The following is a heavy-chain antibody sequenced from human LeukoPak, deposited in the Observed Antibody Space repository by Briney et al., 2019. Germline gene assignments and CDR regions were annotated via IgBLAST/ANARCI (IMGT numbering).Heavy chain of an antibody. CDR1: GFTFSSYE. V-gene: IGHV3-48*03. J-gene: IGHJ5*02. CDR2: ISSSGSTI. CDR3: ARDRASGIAVAGTFWFDP. D-gene: IGHD6-19*01. Sequence: PGGSLRLSCAASGFTFSSYEMNWVRQAPGKGLEWVSYISSSGSTIYYADSVKGRFTISRDNAKNSLYLQMNSLRAEDTAVYYCARDRASGIAVAGTFWFDPWGQGTLVTVSS.